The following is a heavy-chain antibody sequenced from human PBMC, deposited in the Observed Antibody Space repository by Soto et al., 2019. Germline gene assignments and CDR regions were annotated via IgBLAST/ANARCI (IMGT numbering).Heavy chain of an antibody. J-gene: IGHJ4*02. CDR2: ISSSSSYI. CDR1: GFTFSSYS. CDR3: ASARRSMYDILTGYYFDY. V-gene: IGHV3-21*01. D-gene: IGHD3-9*01. Sequence: GGSLRLSCAASGFTFSSYSMNLVRQAPGKGLEWVSSISSSSSYIYYADSVKGRFTISRDNAKNSLYLQMNSLRAEDTAVYYCASARRSMYDILTGYYFDYWGQGTLVTVSS.